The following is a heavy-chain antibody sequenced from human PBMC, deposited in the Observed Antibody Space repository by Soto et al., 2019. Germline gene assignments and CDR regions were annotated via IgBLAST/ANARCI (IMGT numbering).Heavy chain of an antibody. J-gene: IGHJ6*02. V-gene: IGHV3-74*01. CDR2: IDNAGSSA. Sequence: EVQLVESGGGLVQPGGSLRLSCAASGFTFSIYWMHWVRQAPGKGPVWVSRIDNAGSSARYADSVKGRFTISRDNAKNTVYLQMNSLRAEDTAVYYCTRVGGSVSGMDGWGQGGTVTVSS. CDR3: TRVGGSVSGMDG. CDR1: GFTFSIYW. D-gene: IGHD1-26*01.